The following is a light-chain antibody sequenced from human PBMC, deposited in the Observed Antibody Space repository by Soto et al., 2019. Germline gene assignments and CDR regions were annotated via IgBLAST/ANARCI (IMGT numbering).Light chain of an antibody. J-gene: IGKJ1*01. CDR1: QGVGSW. CDR3: QQAHTFPWT. CDR2: GAS. V-gene: IGKV1-12*01. Sequence: DIQMTQSPSSVSASVGDRVTITCRASQGVGSWLAWYQQKPGKAPKLLIYGASNLQSGVPSRFSGSGSGTDFTLTISSLQPEEFATYYCQQAHTFPWTFGQGTKVEIK.